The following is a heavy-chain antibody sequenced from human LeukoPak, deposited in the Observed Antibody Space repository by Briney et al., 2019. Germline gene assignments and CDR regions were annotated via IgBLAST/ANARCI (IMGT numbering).Heavy chain of an antibody. CDR3: ATTGYSHGYDAFDI. Sequence: SETLSLTCTASGGSISSYYWSWIRQPPGKGLEWIGYIYYSGSTNYNPSLKSRVTISVDTSKNQFSLKLSSVTAADTAVYYCATTGYSHGYDAFDIWGQGTMVTVSS. CDR2: IYYSGST. V-gene: IGHV4-59*08. J-gene: IGHJ3*02. D-gene: IGHD5-18*01. CDR1: GGSISSYY.